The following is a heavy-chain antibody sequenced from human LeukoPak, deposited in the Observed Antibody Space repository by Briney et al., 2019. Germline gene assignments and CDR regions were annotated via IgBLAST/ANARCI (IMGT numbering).Heavy chain of an antibody. CDR2: IYPGDSDT. CDR3: ARGTYSGYGFGDPGY. Sequence: GESLKISCKGSGYSFPNSWIGWVRQMPGKGLEWMGIIYPGDSDTRYNPSFQGQVTISADKSISTAYLQWSSLKASDTAMYYCARGTYSGYGFGDPGYWGQGTLVTVSS. V-gene: IGHV5-51*01. CDR1: GYSFPNSW. J-gene: IGHJ4*02. D-gene: IGHD5-12*01.